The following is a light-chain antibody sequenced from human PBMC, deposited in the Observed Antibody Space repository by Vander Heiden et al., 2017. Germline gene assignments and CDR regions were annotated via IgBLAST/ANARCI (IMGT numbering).Light chain of an antibody. CDR1: QGIRND. Sequence: AIQMTQSPSSLSAYVGDRVTINCRASQGIRNDVGWYQHKPGKAPKLLIYAASSLQSGVPSSFSGSGSGTDFTLTISSLQPEDFATYYCRQDDNYPRTFGQGTKVEIK. V-gene: IGKV1-6*01. J-gene: IGKJ1*01. CDR3: RQDDNYPRT. CDR2: AAS.